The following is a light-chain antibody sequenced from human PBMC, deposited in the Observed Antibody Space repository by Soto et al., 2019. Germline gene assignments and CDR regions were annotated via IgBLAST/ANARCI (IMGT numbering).Light chain of an antibody. CDR3: SSDVGSMV. V-gene: IGLV2-8*01. CDR2: EVT. CDR1: SSDFGGYNY. Sequence: SALTQPPSASGSPGQSVTISCTGTSSDFGGYNYVSWYQQHPGKAPKLVIYEVTKRPSGVPDRFSGSKSGNTASLTVSGLQAEDEADYYCSSDVGSMVFGGGTKVTVL. J-gene: IGLJ2*01.